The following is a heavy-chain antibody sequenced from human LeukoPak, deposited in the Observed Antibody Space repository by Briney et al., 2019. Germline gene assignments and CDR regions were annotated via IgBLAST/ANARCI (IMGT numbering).Heavy chain of an antibody. CDR3: AKGVAVPAAVKVKNYFDY. Sequence: GGSLRLSCAASGITFSSSAMNWVRQAPGKGLEWVSGISDSGDSAYYADSVKGRFTISRDNSKNTLFLEMNSLRADDTALYYCAKGVAVPAAVKVKNYFDYWGQGTLVTVSS. D-gene: IGHD2-2*01. J-gene: IGHJ4*02. CDR2: ISDSGDSA. V-gene: IGHV3-23*01. CDR1: GITFSSSA.